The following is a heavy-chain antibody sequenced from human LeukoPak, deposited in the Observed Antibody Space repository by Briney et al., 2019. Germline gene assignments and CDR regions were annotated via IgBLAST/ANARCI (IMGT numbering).Heavy chain of an antibody. Sequence: SGGSLRLSCAASGFTFNNYNMNWVRQAPGKGLEWVSSISSSSSYIYYADSVKGRFTISRDNAKNSLYLQMNSLRVEDTAVYYCARDRDFDYWGQGTWSPSPQ. J-gene: IGHJ4*02. V-gene: IGHV3-21*01. D-gene: IGHD5-24*01. CDR1: GFTFNNYN. CDR3: ARDRDFDY. CDR2: ISSSSSYI.